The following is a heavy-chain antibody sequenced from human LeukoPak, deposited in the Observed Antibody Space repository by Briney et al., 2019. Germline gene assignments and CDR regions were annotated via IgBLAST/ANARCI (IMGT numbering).Heavy chain of an antibody. J-gene: IGHJ5*02. CDR1: GYTFTSYG. CDR2: ISAYNGNT. CDR3: ARAHYDYVWGSFGQISRSPSWFDP. D-gene: IGHD3-16*01. Sequence: GASAKVSCKASGYTFTSYGISWVRQAPGQGLEWMGWISAYNGNTNYAQKLQGRVTMTTDTSTSTAYMELSRLRSDDTAVYYCARAHYDYVWGSFGQISRSPSWFDPWGQGTLVTVSS. V-gene: IGHV1-18*01.